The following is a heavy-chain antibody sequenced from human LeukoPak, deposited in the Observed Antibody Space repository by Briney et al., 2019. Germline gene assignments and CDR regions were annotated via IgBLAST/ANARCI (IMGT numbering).Heavy chain of an antibody. CDR1: GFTFTHYA. Sequence: PGGSLRLSCAASGFTFTHYAMSWVRQAPGKGLEWVSGISGSDDNTYYADSVRGRLTISRDNSKNTLSLQMSGLRGEDTAVYYCARGYTFGNFDYWGQGTLVTVSP. D-gene: IGHD5-24*01. CDR3: ARGYTFGNFDY. CDR2: ISGSDDNT. V-gene: IGHV3-23*01. J-gene: IGHJ4*02.